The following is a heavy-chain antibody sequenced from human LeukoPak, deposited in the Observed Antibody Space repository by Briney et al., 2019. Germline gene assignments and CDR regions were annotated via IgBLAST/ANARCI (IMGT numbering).Heavy chain of an antibody. CDR3: AKMVAAGNMYPLRPQH. J-gene: IGHJ1*01. V-gene: IGHV3-21*04. CDR1: EFTFSSYS. CDR2: ISSSGSYI. D-gene: IGHD6-13*01. Sequence: GGSLRLSCAASEFTFSSYSMNWVRQAPGKGLEWVSSISSSGSYIYDADSVKGRFTISRDNSKNTLYLQMNSLRVGDTAVYYCAKMVAAGNMYPLRPQHWGQGTLATVSS.